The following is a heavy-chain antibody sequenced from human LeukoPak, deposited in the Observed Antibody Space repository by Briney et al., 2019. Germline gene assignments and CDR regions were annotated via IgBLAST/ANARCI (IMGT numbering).Heavy chain of an antibody. J-gene: IGHJ4*02. CDR1: GFTFSSYG. D-gene: IGHD3-16*02. V-gene: IGHV3-30*03. CDR2: ISYDGSNK. CDR3: ASWGQYDYVWGNYRLDY. Sequence: GGSLRLSCAASGFTFSSYGMHWVRQAPGKGLEWVAVISYDGSNKYYADSVKGRFTISRDNSKNTLYLQMNSLRAEDTAVYYCASWGQYDYVWGNYRLDYWGQGTLVTVSS.